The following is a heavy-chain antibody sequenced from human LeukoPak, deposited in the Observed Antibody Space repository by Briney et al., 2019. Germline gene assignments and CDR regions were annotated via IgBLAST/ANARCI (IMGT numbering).Heavy chain of an antibody. CDR1: GFTFSSYG. CDR3: ARPREDIYSGYDFPSYAFDY. Sequence: GGSLRLSCAASGFTFSSYGMHWVRQAPGKGLEWVAVIWYDGSNKYYADSVKGRFTISRDNSKNTLYLQMNSLRAEDTAVYYCARPREDIYSGYDFPSYAFDYWGQGTLVTVSS. V-gene: IGHV3-33*01. J-gene: IGHJ4*02. D-gene: IGHD5-12*01. CDR2: IWYDGSNK.